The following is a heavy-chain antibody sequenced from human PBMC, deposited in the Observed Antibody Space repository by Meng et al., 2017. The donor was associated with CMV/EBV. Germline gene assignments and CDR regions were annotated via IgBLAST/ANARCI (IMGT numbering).Heavy chain of an antibody. Sequence: GESLKISCAASGFTFSDYYMSWIRQAPGKGLEWVSYISSSGSTIYYADSVKGRFTISRNNAKNSLYLQMNSLRAEDTAVYYCARGEGYYYYYGMDVWGQGTLVTVSS. CDR3: ARGEGYYYYYGMDV. CDR1: GFTFSDYY. V-gene: IGHV3-11*01. J-gene: IGHJ6*02. CDR2: ISSSGSTI.